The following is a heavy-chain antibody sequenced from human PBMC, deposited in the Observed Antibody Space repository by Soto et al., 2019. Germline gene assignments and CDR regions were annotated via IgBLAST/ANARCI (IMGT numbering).Heavy chain of an antibody. CDR3: ARDANYEANAFDY. CDR1: GFTFSRYC. Sequence: PGVTLRLSCAACGFTFSRYCMHWVRQAPRKELEGVALIWNDGSRIGYVESVKGRFTISRDNSKNTLDLQMNSLRAEDTALYYCARDANYEANAFDYWGPGTLVTVSS. CDR2: IWNDGSRI. V-gene: IGHV3-33*01. D-gene: IGHD3-22*01. J-gene: IGHJ4*02.